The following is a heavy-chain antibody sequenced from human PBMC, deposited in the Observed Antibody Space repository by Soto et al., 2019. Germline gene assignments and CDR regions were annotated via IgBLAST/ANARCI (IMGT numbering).Heavy chain of an antibody. J-gene: IGHJ4*02. V-gene: IGHV3-74*01. CDR1: GFTFSNYC. CDR3: GRGVSSGQSRYNCEY. CDR2: IDHNGSNT. Sequence: DVQLVESGGGLVQPGGSLRLSCAASGFTFSNYCMHWVRQAPGKGLVWVSRIDHNGSNTDYADSVKGRFTISRDNAKNPLYRQLNSLSAADTAVHYCGRGVSSGQSRYNCEYWGRVCLVAASS. D-gene: IGHD3-22*01.